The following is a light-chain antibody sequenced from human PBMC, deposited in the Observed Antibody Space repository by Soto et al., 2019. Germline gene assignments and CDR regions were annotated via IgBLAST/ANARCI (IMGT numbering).Light chain of an antibody. V-gene: IGKV1-39*01. CDR3: QQYNSYPIS. CDR1: QSISSY. CDR2: AAS. Sequence: DIQMNQSPSALSASVKDRVTITSLASQSISSYLNWYQQKPGKAPKLLIDAASSLQSGVPSRFSGSGSGTDFTLTISSLQPEDFATYYCQQYNSYPISFGEGGRLEIK. J-gene: IGKJ5*01.